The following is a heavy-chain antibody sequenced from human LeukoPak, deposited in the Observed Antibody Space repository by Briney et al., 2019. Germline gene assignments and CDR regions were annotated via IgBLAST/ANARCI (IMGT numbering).Heavy chain of an antibody. CDR1: GFTFRKAW. D-gene: IGHD4-23*01. CDR3: TTDMEDGNSEVDFDY. V-gene: IGHV3-15*01. Sequence: PGGSLRLSCAASGFTFRKAWMSWVRQAPGKGLEWVGRIKSKTDGGTTDYAAPVKGRFTISRDDSKNTLYLQMNSLKTEDTAVYYCTTDMEDGNSEVDFDYWGQGTLVTVSS. J-gene: IGHJ4*02. CDR2: IKSKTDGGTT.